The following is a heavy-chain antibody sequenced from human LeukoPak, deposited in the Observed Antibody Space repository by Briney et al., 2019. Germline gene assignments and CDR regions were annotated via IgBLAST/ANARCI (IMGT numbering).Heavy chain of an antibody. D-gene: IGHD5-12*01. CDR1: GLSFSTQR. V-gene: IGHV3-74*01. J-gene: IGHJ3*02. CDR3: AKGWLRQVGAFDI. Sequence: GGSLRLSCAASGLSFSTQRMHWIRQAPGKGLVWVSYINIDERITGYADSVKGRFTISRDNAKNTLYLQMNSLRAEDTAVYYCAKGWLRQVGAFDIWGQGTMVTVSS. CDR2: INIDERIT.